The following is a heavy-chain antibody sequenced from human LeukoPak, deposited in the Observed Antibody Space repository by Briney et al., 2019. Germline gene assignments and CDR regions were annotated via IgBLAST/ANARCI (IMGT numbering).Heavy chain of an antibody. J-gene: IGHJ6*02. Sequence: GASVKVSCKASGGTFSSYAISWVRQAPGQGLEWMGRIIPILGIANYAQKFQGRVTITADKSTSTAYMELSSLRSEDTAVYYCARDRDLYSGYEGEDYYGMDVWGQGTTVTVSS. V-gene: IGHV1-69*04. D-gene: IGHD5-12*01. CDR1: GGTFSSYA. CDR2: IIPILGIA. CDR3: ARDRDLYSGYEGEDYYGMDV.